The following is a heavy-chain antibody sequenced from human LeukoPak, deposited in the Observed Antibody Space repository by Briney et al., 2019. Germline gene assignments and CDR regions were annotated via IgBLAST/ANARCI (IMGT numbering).Heavy chain of an antibody. CDR1: GFTFSSYW. D-gene: IGHD2-15*01. Sequence: GGSLRLSCAASGFTFSSYWMHWVRQAPGKGLVWVSRINSDGSSTNYADSVKGRFTISRDNAKNTLYLQMNSLRAEDTAVYYCARVVVTAPWSYYYYGMDVWGQGTTVTVSS. J-gene: IGHJ6*02. CDR2: INSDGSST. V-gene: IGHV3-74*01. CDR3: ARVVVTAPWSYYYYGMDV.